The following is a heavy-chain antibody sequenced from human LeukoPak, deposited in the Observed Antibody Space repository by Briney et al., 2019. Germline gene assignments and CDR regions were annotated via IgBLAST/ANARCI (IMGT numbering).Heavy chain of an antibody. CDR1: GFTFSSYA. D-gene: IGHD6-19*01. Sequence: GGSLRISCAASGFTFSSYAMSWVRPAPGKGPEGVSGLSGSGANIYYADSVMGRSTISRDNSKNTLYLQLNSLRTEDTAVYYCAKESSSAWSNFDCWGQGTLATVSS. CDR2: LSGSGANI. V-gene: IGHV3-23*01. CDR3: AKESSSAWSNFDC. J-gene: IGHJ4*02.